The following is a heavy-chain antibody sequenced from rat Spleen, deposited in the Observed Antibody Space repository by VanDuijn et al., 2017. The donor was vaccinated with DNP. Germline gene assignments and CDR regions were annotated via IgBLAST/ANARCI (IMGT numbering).Heavy chain of an antibody. CDR1: GYSITMNY. CDR3: ARWTRYFDY. V-gene: IGHV3-1*01. Sequence: EVQLQESGPGLVKPSQSLSLTCSVTGYSITMNYWGWIRNFPGNRMEWIGHISYSGSTRYNPSLKSRISITRDTSRNHFFLRLISVTTEDAATYYCARWTRYFDYWGQGVMVTVSS. CDR2: ISYSGST. J-gene: IGHJ2*01. D-gene: IGHD1-7*01.